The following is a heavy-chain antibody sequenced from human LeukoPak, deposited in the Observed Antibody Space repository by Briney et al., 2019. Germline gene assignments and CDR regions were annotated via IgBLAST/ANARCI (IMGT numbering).Heavy chain of an antibody. J-gene: IGHJ6*02. CDR3: ARVGIVGATSSFWDV. Sequence: GSLRLSCAASGFIFKSYSMHWVRQAPGKGLEWLAVISYDGDRIHYAESVKGRFTVSRDNSRETLWFQMDSLRVEDTAMYYCARVGIVGATSSFWDVWGQGTTVTVSS. V-gene: IGHV3-30-3*01. CDR2: ISYDGDRI. CDR1: GFIFKSYS. D-gene: IGHD1-26*01.